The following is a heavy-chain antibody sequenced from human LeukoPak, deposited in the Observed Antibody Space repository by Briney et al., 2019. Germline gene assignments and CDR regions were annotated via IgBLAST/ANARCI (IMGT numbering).Heavy chain of an antibody. D-gene: IGHD2-2*01. CDR2: INHSGST. CDR1: GGSFSGYY. Sequence: KASETLSLTCAVYGGSFSGYYWSWIRQPPGKGLEWIGEINHSGSTNYNPSLKSRVTISVDTSKNQFSLKLSSVTAADTAVYYCARGYCSSPSCFIDALDIWGQGTMVTVSS. V-gene: IGHV4-34*01. CDR3: ARGYCSSPSCFIDALDI. J-gene: IGHJ3*02.